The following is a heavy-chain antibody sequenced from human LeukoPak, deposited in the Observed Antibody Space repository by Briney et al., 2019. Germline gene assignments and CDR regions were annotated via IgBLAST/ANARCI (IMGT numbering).Heavy chain of an antibody. CDR3: AREGYLPYYFDY. V-gene: IGHV4-59*01. D-gene: IGHD6-13*01. CDR1: GGSISSYY. J-gene: IGHJ4*02. CDR2: IYYSGST. Sequence: SETLSLTCTVSGGSISSYYWSWIRQPPGKGLEWIGYIYYSGSTNYNPSLKSRVTISVDTSKDQFSLNLSSVTAADTAVYYCAREGYLPYYFDYWGQGTLVTVSS.